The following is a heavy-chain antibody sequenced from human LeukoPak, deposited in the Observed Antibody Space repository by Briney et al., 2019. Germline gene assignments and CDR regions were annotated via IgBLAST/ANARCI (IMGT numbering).Heavy chain of an antibody. CDR2: IYGIDSTI. CDR1: EFTFSDYY. J-gene: IGHJ3*02. Sequence: PGGSLRLSCAASEFTFSDYYMSWIRQAPGKGLEWLSYIYGIDSTISYAASVKGRFTISRDNAKNSLYLQMNSLRAEDTAVYYCARDAYYYDSSSYYRNAFDIWGQGTVVTVSS. V-gene: IGHV3-11*01. CDR3: ARDAYYYDSSSYYRNAFDI. D-gene: IGHD3-22*01.